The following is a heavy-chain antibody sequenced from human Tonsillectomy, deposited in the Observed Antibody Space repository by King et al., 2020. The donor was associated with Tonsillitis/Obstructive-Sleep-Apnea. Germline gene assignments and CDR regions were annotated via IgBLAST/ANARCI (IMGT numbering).Heavy chain of an antibody. V-gene: IGHV3-74*01. D-gene: IGHD2-2*01. CDR1: GFTFSNYW. CDR3: ARGTLIPAGIEF. CDR2: INIDGSDT. Sequence: VQLVESGGGLVQPGGSLRLSCAVSGFTFSNYWMHWVRQAPGMGLVWVSNINIDGSDTTSADPGKGRFTISRDNAKNTLYLEMNSLRAEETAVYYCARGTLIPAGIEFWGQGTLVNVSS. J-gene: IGHJ4*02.